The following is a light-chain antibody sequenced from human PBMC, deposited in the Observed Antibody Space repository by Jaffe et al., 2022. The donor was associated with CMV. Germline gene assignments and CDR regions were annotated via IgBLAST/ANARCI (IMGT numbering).Light chain of an antibody. Sequence: DIQMTQSPSSLSASVGDRVTITCRASQTISTYLNWYQQIPGKAPKLLIYGASWLQSGVPSRLSGSGSGTDFTLTIESLQAEDFATYYCQQSYSTPYTFGQGTKLEIK. CDR1: QTISTY. J-gene: IGKJ2*01. V-gene: IGKV1-39*01. CDR3: QQSYSTPYT. CDR2: GAS.